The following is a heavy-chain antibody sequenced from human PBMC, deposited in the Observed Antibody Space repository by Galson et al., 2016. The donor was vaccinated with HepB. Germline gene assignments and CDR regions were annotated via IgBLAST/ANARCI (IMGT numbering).Heavy chain of an antibody. J-gene: IGHJ6*02. CDR3: VKDRGASNKHILDV. V-gene: IGHV3-64D*06. CDR1: GFTFSSYT. Sequence: SLRLSCAASGFTFSSYTMHWVRQAPGTGLEHVSSLRSNGDNTYYADFVKGRFTISRDNSKSMLFLQMRSLTAEDTALYFCVKDRGASNKHILDVWGQGT. CDR2: LRSNGDNT. D-gene: IGHD3-10*01.